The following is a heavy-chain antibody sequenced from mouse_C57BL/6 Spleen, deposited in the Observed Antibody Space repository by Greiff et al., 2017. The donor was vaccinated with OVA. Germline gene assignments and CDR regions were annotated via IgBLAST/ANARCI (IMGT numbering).Heavy chain of an antibody. Sequence: EVKLMESGGGLVQPGGSMKLSCVASGFTFSNYWMNWVRQSPEKGLEWVAQIRLKSDNYATHYAVSVKGRFTISRDDSKSSVYLQMNNLRAEDTGIYYCAGARYGSSYYWYFDVWGTGTTVTVSS. J-gene: IGHJ1*03. V-gene: IGHV6-3*01. CDR2: IRLKSDNYAT. D-gene: IGHD1-1*01. CDR3: AGARYGSSYYWYFDV. CDR1: GFTFSNYW.